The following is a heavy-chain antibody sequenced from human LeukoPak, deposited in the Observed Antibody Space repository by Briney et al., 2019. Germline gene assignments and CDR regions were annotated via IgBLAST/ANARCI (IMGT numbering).Heavy chain of an antibody. CDR1: VGTFSSYP. J-gene: IGHJ4*02. CDR3: ARGGTNFDY. D-gene: IGHD3-16*01. Sequence: SVQVSCKASVGTFSSYPINWVRQARGQELAWMGVIIHIFGTGNFAQKFQGRVMINADESMHTAYVYPSGLRSEDTAVYYCARGGTNFDYWGQGTLVTVPS. CDR2: IIHIFGTG. V-gene: IGHV1-69*01.